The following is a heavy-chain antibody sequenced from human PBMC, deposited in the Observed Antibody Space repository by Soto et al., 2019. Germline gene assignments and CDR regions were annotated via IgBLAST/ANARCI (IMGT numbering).Heavy chain of an antibody. CDR3: AREVGSGSITSCGGSCYSDWFDP. Sequence: SETLSLTCTVSGGSISSYYWSWIRQPPGKGLEWIGYIYYSGSTNYNPSLKSRVTISVDTSKNQFSLKLSSVTAADTAVYYCAREVGSGSITSCGGSCYSDWFDPWGQGTLVTVSS. CDR1: GGSISSYY. J-gene: IGHJ5*02. V-gene: IGHV4-59*01. CDR2: IYYSGST. D-gene: IGHD2-15*01.